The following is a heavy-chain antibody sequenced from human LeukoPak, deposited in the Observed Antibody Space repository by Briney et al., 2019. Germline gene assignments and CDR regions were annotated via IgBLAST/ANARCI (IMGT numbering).Heavy chain of an antibody. V-gene: IGHV3-64*01. D-gene: IGHD6-19*01. J-gene: IGHJ4*02. CDR2: ISSNGGNT. CDR1: GFTFSSYA. CDR3: ASWPGGWYGEDS. Sequence: GGSLRLSCAASGFTFSSYAMHWVRQAPGKGLEYVSAISSNGGNTNYANSVKGRFIISRDNSKNTLDLQMNSLRAEDTAVYYCASWPGGWYGEDSWGQGTLVTVSS.